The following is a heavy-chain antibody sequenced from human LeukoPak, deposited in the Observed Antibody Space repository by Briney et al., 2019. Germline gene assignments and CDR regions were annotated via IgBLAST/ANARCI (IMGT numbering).Heavy chain of an antibody. D-gene: IGHD3-3*01. CDR3: ARDGTPNSWSGYYTPLYYYYYMDV. CDR1: GYTFTGYY. V-gene: IGHV1-2*02. CDR2: INPNSGGT. Sequence: GASVKVSCKASGYTFTGYYMHWVRQAPGQGLEWMGWINPNSGGTNYAQKFQGRVTMIRDTSISTAYMELSRLRSDDTAVYYCARDGTPNSWSGYYTPLYYYYYMDVWGKGTTVTVSS. J-gene: IGHJ6*03.